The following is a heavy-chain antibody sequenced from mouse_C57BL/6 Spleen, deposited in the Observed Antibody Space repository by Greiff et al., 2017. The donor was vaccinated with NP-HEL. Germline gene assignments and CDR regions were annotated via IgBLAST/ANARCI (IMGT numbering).Heavy chain of an antibody. CDR1: GYTFTDYY. CDR2: INPYNGGT. Sequence: VQLQQSGPVLVKPGASVKMSCKASGYTFTDYYMNWVKQSHGKSLEWIGVINPYNGGTSYNQKFKGKATLTVDKSSSTAYMELNSLTSEDSAVYYCERGSSYGSGDYWGQGTTLTVSS. D-gene: IGHD1-1*01. J-gene: IGHJ2*01. CDR3: ERGSSYGSGDY. V-gene: IGHV1-19*01.